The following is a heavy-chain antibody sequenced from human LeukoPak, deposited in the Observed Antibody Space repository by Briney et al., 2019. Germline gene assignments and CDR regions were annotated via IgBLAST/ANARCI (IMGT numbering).Heavy chain of an antibody. Sequence: GGSLRLSCAASGFTFSNFGMHWVRQVPGKGLEWVAVIWYDGRNKYYADSVKGRFTISRDNSKNTLYLQMNSLRSDDTAVYYCARAGYYDTNGYSGYWGQGTLVTVSS. CDR2: IWYDGRNK. V-gene: IGHV3-33*01. J-gene: IGHJ4*02. CDR3: ARAGYYDTNGYSGY. CDR1: GFTFSNFG. D-gene: IGHD3-22*01.